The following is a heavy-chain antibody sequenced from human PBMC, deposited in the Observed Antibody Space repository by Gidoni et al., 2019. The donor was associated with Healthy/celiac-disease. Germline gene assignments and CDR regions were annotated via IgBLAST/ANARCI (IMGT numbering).Heavy chain of an antibody. Sequence: EVQLLESGGGLVQPGGSLRLSWAAAGFTCSSYAMSWVRQAPGKGLEWVSAISGSGGSTYYADSVKGRFTISRDNSKNTLYLQMNSLRAEDTAVYYCAKDQIWDYGDRDFDYWGQGTLVTVSS. CDR1: GFTCSSYA. J-gene: IGHJ4*02. CDR3: AKDQIWDYGDRDFDY. D-gene: IGHD4-17*01. V-gene: IGHV3-23*01. CDR2: ISGSGGST.